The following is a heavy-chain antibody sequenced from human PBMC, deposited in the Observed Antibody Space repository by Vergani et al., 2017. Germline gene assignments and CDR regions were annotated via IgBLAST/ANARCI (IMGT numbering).Heavy chain of an antibody. CDR2: IWYDGSNK. Sequence: QVQLVESGGGVVQPGRSLRLSCAASGFTFSSYGMHWVRQAPGKGLEWVAVIWYDGSNKYYADSVKGRFTISRDNAKNSLYLQMNSLRAEDTAVYYCARASMVRRSYYYYGMDVWGQGTTVTVSS. V-gene: IGHV3-33*01. D-gene: IGHD3-10*01. CDR1: GFTFSSYG. J-gene: IGHJ6*02. CDR3: ARASMVRRSYYYYGMDV.